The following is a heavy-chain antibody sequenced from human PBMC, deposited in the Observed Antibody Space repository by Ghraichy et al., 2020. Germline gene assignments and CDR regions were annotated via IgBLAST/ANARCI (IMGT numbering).Heavy chain of an antibody. CDR2: IRYDGSNK. CDR3: AKDLYYYGSGSYYFDY. V-gene: IGHV3-30*02. J-gene: IGHJ4*02. Sequence: GGSLRLSCAASGFTFSSYGMHWVRQAPGKGLEWVAFIRYDGSNKYYADSVKGRFTISRDNSKNTLYLQMNSLRAEDTAVYYCAKDLYYYGSGSYYFDYWGQGTLVTVSS. CDR1: GFTFSSYG. D-gene: IGHD3-10*01.